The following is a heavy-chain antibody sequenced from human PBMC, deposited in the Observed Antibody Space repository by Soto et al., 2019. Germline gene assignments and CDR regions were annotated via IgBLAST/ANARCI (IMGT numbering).Heavy chain of an antibody. V-gene: IGHV3-21*01. Sequence: GGSLRLSCAASGFTFSSYSMNWVRQAPGKGLEWVSSISSSSSYIYYADSVKGRFTISRDNAKNSLYLQMNSLRAEDTAVYYCAGGGCSGGSCYSEAGWYYGMDVWGQGTTVTVSS. CDR3: AGGGCSGGSCYSEAGWYYGMDV. CDR2: ISSSSSYI. D-gene: IGHD2-15*01. CDR1: GFTFSSYS. J-gene: IGHJ6*02.